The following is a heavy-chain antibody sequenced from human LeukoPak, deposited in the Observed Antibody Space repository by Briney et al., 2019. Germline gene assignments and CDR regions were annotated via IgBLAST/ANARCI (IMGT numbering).Heavy chain of an antibody. J-gene: IGHJ6*02. CDR1: GYAFTSYD. V-gene: IGHV1-18*01. CDR2: ISAYNGNT. D-gene: IGHD4-17*01. CDR3: ARSPASGDYYYYGVDV. Sequence: GASVKVSCKASGYAFTSYDISWVRQAPGQGLEWMGWISAYNGNTNYAQKLQGRVTMITDTSTSTAYMELRSLRSDDTAVYYCARSPASGDYYYYGVDVWGQGTTVTVSS.